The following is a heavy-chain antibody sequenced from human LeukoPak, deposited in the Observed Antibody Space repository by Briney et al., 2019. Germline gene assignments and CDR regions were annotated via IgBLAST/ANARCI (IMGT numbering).Heavy chain of an antibody. CDR3: ARPGRKSAFDI. V-gene: IGHV4-39*01. CDR2: IYYSGST. Sequence: SETLSLTCTVSGGSISSSRYYWGWIRQPPGQGLEWIGSIYYSGSTYYNPSLKSRVTISVDTSKNQFSLKLSSVTAADTAVYYCARPGRKSAFDIWGQGTMVTVSS. CDR1: GGSISSSRYY. J-gene: IGHJ3*02. D-gene: IGHD2-15*01.